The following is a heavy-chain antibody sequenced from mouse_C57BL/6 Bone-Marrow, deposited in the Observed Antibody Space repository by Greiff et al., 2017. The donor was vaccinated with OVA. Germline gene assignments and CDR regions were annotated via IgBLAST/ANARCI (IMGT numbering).Heavy chain of an antibody. CDR1: GYTFTDYY. V-gene: IGHV1-26*01. CDR3: ASKPNFGYFDV. D-gene: IGHD4-1*01. CDR2: INPNNGGT. J-gene: IGHJ1*03. Sequence: EVQLQQSGPELVKPGASVKISCKASGYTFTDYYMNWVKQSQGKSLEWIGDINPNNGGTSYNQKLKGKATLTVDKSSSTAYMELRSLTSEDSAVYYCASKPNFGYFDVWGTGTTVTVSA.